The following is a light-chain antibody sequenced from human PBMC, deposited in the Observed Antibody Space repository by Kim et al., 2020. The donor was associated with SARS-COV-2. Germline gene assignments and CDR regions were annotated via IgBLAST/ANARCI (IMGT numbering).Light chain of an antibody. Sequence: SPGQTARITCSGDALPKQYAYWFQQKPGQAPVVVIYDDTERPSGIPERFSGSTSGTTVTLTISGVQAEDEADYYCQSADSSDTFWVFGGGTQLTVL. CDR3: QSADSSDTFWV. J-gene: IGLJ3*02. V-gene: IGLV3-25*03. CDR1: ALPKQY. CDR2: DDT.